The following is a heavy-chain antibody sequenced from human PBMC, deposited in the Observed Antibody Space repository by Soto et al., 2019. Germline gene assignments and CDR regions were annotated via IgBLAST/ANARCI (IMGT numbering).Heavy chain of an antibody. V-gene: IGHV3-30*18. Sequence: QVQLVESGGGVVQPGRSLRLSCAASGFTFSSYGMHWVRQAPGKGLEWVAVISYDGSNKYYADSVKGRFTISRDNSKNTLYLQMNSLRAEDTAVYYCANIVDFWSGYLDAFDIWGQGTMVTVSS. CDR1: GFTFSSYG. D-gene: IGHD3-3*01. J-gene: IGHJ3*02. CDR3: ANIVDFWSGYLDAFDI. CDR2: ISYDGSNK.